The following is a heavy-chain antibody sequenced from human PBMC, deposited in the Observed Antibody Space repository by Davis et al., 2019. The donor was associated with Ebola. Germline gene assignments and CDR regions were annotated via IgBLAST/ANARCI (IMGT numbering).Heavy chain of an antibody. J-gene: IGHJ6*02. CDR2: ISAYNGNT. CDR1: GYTFTSYG. V-gene: IGHV1-18*01. Sequence: ASVKVSCKASGYTFTSYGISWVRQAPGQGLEWMGWISAYNGNTNYAQKLQGRVTMTTDTSMSTAYMELRSLRSDDTAVYYCARGGYCSGGSCKTYYYYGMDVWGQGTTVTVSS. D-gene: IGHD2-15*01. CDR3: ARGGYCSGGSCKTYYYYGMDV.